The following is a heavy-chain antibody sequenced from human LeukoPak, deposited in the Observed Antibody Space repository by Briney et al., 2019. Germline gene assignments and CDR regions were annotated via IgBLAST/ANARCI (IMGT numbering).Heavy chain of an antibody. V-gene: IGHV3-7*01. CDR3: ARELVVGPAEYFQH. J-gene: IGHJ1*01. D-gene: IGHD2-8*02. Sequence: GGSLRLSCAASGFTFSNYWMSWVRQAPGKGLEWVANINKRGSETYYVDSVRGRFTISRDNDKNSLFLQMNSLRVDDTALYYCARELVVGPAEYFQHWGHGTLVTVSS. CDR2: INKRGSET. CDR1: GFTFSNYW.